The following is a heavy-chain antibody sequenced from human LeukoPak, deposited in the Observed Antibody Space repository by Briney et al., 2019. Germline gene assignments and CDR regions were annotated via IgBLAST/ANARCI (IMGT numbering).Heavy chain of an antibody. CDR3: ARTTRSYYYDSSGAFDI. CDR1: GFTFSSYW. Sequence: SGGSLRLSCAASGFTFSSYWMSWVRQAPGKGLEWIGEINHSGGTNYNPSLKSRVTISVDTSKNQFSLKLSSVTAADTAVYYCARTTRSYYYDSSGAFDIWGQGTMVTVSS. V-gene: IGHV4-34*01. J-gene: IGHJ3*02. D-gene: IGHD3-22*01. CDR2: INHSGGT.